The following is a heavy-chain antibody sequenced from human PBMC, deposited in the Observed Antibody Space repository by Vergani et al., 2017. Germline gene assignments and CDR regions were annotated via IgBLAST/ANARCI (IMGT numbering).Heavy chain of an antibody. D-gene: IGHD6-19*01. J-gene: IGHJ6*03. V-gene: IGHV3-30*18. CDR1: GFTFSSYG. Sequence: QVQLVESGGGVVQPGRSLRLSCAASGFTFSSYGMHWVRQAPGKGLEWVAVISYDGSNKYYADSVKGRFTISRDNSKNTLYLQMNSLRAEDTAVYYCAKVSSSSGWTGYYYYYMDVWGKGP. CDR2: ISYDGSNK. CDR3: AKVSSSSGWTGYYYYYMDV.